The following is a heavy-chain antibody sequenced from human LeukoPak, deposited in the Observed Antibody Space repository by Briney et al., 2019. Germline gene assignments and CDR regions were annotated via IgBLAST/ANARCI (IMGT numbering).Heavy chain of an antibody. Sequence: GGSLRLSCAVSGFTFSSWWMTWVRQAPGKGLEWVSYISSSSSTIYYADSMKGRFTISRDNAKNSLSLQMNSLRAEDTAVYYCIVFAVTGTLGFDYWGQGTLVTVSS. V-gene: IGHV3-48*01. CDR1: GFTFSSWW. D-gene: IGHD6-19*01. CDR2: ISSSSSTI. J-gene: IGHJ4*02. CDR3: IVFAVTGTLGFDY.